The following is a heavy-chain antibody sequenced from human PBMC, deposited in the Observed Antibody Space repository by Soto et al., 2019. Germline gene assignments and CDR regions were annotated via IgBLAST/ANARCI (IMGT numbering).Heavy chain of an antibody. CDR1: GFTVSSNY. Sequence: PGGSLRLSCAASGFTVSSNYMSWVRQAPGKGLEWVSVIYSGGSTYYADSVKGRFTISRDNAKNTLYLQMNSLRAEDTAVYFCARGDGDYYDGNGYLGRHWGQGTLVTVSS. CDR3: ARGDGDYYDGNGYLGRH. J-gene: IGHJ4*02. CDR2: IYSGGST. V-gene: IGHV3-66*01. D-gene: IGHD3-22*01.